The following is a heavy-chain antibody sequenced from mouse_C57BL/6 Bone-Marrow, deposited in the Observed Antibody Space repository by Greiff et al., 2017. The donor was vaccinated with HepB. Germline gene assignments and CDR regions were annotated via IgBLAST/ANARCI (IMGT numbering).Heavy chain of an antibody. CDR1: GYTFTSYW. CDR2: IHPNSGST. D-gene: IGHD1-1*01. J-gene: IGHJ1*03. V-gene: IGHV1-64*01. CDR3: ASEGVLYDSSYWYFDV. Sequence: VQLQQPGAELVKPGASVKVSCKASGYTFTSYWMHWVKQRPGQGLEWIGRIHPNSGSTNYNEKFKSKATLTVDKSSSTAYMQLSSLTSEDSEVYYCASEGVLYDSSYWYFDVWGKGTTVTVSS.